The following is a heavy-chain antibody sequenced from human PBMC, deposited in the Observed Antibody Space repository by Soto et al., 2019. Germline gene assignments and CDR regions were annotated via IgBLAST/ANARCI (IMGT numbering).Heavy chain of an antibody. J-gene: IGHJ6*02. V-gene: IGHV1-69*01. CDR3: ACSGSSWYYRYYGMDV. CDR1: GGTFSSYA. Sequence: QVQLVQSGAEVKKPGSSVKVSCKASGGTFSSYAISWVRQAPGQGLEWMGGIIPIFGTANYAQKFQGRVTITADDSTSTAYMELSSLRSEDTAVYYCACSGSSWYYRYYGMDVWGQGTTVTVSS. CDR2: IIPIFGTA. D-gene: IGHD6-13*01.